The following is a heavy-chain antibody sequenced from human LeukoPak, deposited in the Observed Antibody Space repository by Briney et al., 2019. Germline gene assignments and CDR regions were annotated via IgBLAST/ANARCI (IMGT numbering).Heavy chain of an antibody. Sequence: PSETLSLTCTVSGGSISSGGYYWSWIRQPPGKGLEWIGYIYHNGSTCYSPSLKSRVTISVDMSKNQFSLRLTSVTAADTAVYYCATDHSGYDCWGQGTLVTVSS. J-gene: IGHJ4*02. V-gene: IGHV4-30-2*01. D-gene: IGHD5-12*01. CDR2: IYHNGST. CDR1: GGSISSGGYY. CDR3: ATDHSGYDC.